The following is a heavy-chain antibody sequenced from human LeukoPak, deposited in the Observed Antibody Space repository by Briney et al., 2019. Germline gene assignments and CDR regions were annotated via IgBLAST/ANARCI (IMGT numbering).Heavy chain of an antibody. D-gene: IGHD5-24*01. V-gene: IGHV1-69*13. CDR1: GGTFSSYA. Sequence: ASVKVSCKASGGTFSSYAISWVRQAPGQGLEWMGGIIPIFGTANYAQKFQGRVTITADESTSTAYMELSSLRSEDTAVYYCATGWRWLQSKDLWGQGTLVTVSS. J-gene: IGHJ5*02. CDR2: IIPIFGTA. CDR3: ATGWRWLQSKDL.